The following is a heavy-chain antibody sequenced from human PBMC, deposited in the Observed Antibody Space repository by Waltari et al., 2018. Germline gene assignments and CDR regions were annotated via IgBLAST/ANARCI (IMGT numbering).Heavy chain of an antibody. CDR1: EFTFRSYS. V-gene: IGHV3-30*09. CDR2: ISYNERNI. Sequence: QVQLVESGGGVVQPGRSLRLSCAASEFTFRSYSLLWVRQAPGKGLEWVAVISYNERNIYYEDSVKGRFAISRDNSKKMLYLQMNSLRVEDTAVYYCARDYCDRTNCHGMDVWGQGTTVTVSS. J-gene: IGHJ6*02. CDR3: ARDYCDRTNCHGMDV. D-gene: IGHD3-22*01.